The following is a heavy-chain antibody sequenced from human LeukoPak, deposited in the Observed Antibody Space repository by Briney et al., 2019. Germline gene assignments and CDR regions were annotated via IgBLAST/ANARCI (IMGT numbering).Heavy chain of an antibody. D-gene: IGHD3-16*02. Sequence: GGSLRLSCAASGFTFSSYARSWVRQAPGKGLEWVSAISGSGGSTYYADSVKGRFTISRDNSKNTLYLQMNSLRAEDTAVYYCAKGLFMITFGGVIGDYWGQGTLVTVSS. J-gene: IGHJ4*02. CDR1: GFTFSSYA. V-gene: IGHV3-23*01. CDR3: AKGLFMITFGGVIGDY. CDR2: ISGSGGST.